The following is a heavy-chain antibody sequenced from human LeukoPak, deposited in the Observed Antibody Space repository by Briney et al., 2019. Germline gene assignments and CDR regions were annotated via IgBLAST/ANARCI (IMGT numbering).Heavy chain of an antibody. J-gene: IGHJ4*02. CDR3: ATSFLPAAIGYPDY. CDR1: GYTLTELS. V-gene: IGHV1-24*01. CDR2: FDPEDGET. D-gene: IGHD2-2*01. Sequence: ASVKVSRKASGYTLTELSMHWVRQAPGKGLEWMGGFDPEDGETIYAQKFQGRVTMTEDTSTDTAYMELSSLRSEDTAVYYCATSFLPAAIGYPDYWGQGTLVTVSS.